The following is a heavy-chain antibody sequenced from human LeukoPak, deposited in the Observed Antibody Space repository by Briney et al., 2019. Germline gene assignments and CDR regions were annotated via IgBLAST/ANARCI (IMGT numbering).Heavy chain of an antibody. CDR2: INPNSGGT. J-gene: IGHJ3*02. D-gene: IGHD3-10*01. V-gene: IGHV1-2*02. CDR3: ATMEAIRDDGEFYTFDI. CDR1: GYTFTGYY. Sequence: GASVKVSCKASGYTFTGYYMHWVRQAPGQGLEWMGWINPNSGGTNYAQKFQGGVTMTRDTSTDTAYMELSSLRSEDTAVYYCATMEAIRDDGEFYTFDIWGQGTMVTVSS.